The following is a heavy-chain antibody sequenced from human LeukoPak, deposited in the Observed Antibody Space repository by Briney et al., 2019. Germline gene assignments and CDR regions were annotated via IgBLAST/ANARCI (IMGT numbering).Heavy chain of an antibody. V-gene: IGHV3-23*01. Sequence: GGSLRLSCAASGFTFSSYAMSWVRQAPGKGLEWASTISGSGGSTYYADSVKGRFTISRDNSKNTLYLQMNSLRAEDTAVYYCATGDGYNSRLDYWGQGTLVTVSS. CDR1: GFTFSSYA. CDR2: ISGSGGST. CDR3: ATGDGYNSRLDY. D-gene: IGHD5-24*01. J-gene: IGHJ4*02.